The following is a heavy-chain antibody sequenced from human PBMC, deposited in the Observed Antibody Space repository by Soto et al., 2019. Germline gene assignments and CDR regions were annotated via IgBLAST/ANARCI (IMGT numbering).Heavy chain of an antibody. D-gene: IGHD3-16*01. J-gene: IGHJ4*02. CDR3: ARRILGGGFH. CDR2: IYYNGNT. V-gene: IGHV4-61*08. Sequence: SETLALTCTVSAVSVTSGGSFWSWIRQPPGKGLEWIGYIYYNGNTNYNPSLRSRVTISEGTSKSQFSLNLKSVTAADTAVYYCARRILGGGFHWGPGISVTVSS. CDR1: AVSVTSGGSF.